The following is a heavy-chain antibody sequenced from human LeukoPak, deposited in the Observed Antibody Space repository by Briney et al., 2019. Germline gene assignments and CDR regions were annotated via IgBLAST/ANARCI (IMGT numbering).Heavy chain of an antibody. CDR2: IIPIFGTA. J-gene: IGHJ4*02. D-gene: IGHD3-9*01. CDR1: GGTFSSYA. CDR3: ARDEGEYYDILTGLL. Sequence: SSVKVSYKASGGTFSSYAISCVRQAPGQGLEWMGRIIPIFGTANYAQKFQGRVTITTDESTSTAYMELSSLRSEDTAVYYCARDEGEYYDILTGLLWGQGTLVTVSS. V-gene: IGHV1-69*05.